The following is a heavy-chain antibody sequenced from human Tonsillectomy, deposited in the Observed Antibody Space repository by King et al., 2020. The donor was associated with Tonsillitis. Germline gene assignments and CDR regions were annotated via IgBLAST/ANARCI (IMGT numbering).Heavy chain of an antibody. D-gene: IGHD4-23*01. J-gene: IGHJ4*02. CDR2: IYYSGST. CDR3: ARLEIFGYGGSFDY. V-gene: IGHV4-59*08. Sequence: VQLQESGPGLVKPSETLSLTCTVSGGSISSYYWSWIRQPPGKGLEWIGYIYYSGSTNYNPSLKSRVTISVDTSKNQFSLKLSSVTAADTAVYYCARLEIFGYGGSFDYWGQGTLVTVSS. CDR1: GGSISSYY.